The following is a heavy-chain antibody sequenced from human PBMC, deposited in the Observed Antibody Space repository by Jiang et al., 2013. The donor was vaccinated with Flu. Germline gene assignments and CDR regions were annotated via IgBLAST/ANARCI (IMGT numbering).Heavy chain of an antibody. J-gene: IGHJ4*02. CDR1: GYTFTDYF. CDR3: ARDPDTPMPIDF. CDR2: VKIRTGET. D-gene: IGHD5-18*01. V-gene: IGHV1-2*02. Sequence: VKVSCVASGYTFTDYFIHWVRQAPGQGLEWMGWVKIRTGETNYGQRFQDRVTLTRDTSINTAYMELSGLRSADTAVYYCARDPDTPMPIDFWGQGTLVTVSS.